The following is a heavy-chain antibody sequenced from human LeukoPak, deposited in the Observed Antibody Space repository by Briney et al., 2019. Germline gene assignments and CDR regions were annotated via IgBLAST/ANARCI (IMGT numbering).Heavy chain of an antibody. V-gene: IGHV3-23*01. Sequence: GGSLRLSCAASGFTLSSFAMSWVRQAPGKGLEWVSAISGSGGSTYYADSAKGRFTISRDNSKNTLYLQMNSLRAEDTAVYYCAKWTVTTNYFDYWGQGTLVTVSS. D-gene: IGHD4-17*01. CDR3: AKWTVTTNYFDY. CDR1: GFTLSSFA. CDR2: ISGSGGST. J-gene: IGHJ4*02.